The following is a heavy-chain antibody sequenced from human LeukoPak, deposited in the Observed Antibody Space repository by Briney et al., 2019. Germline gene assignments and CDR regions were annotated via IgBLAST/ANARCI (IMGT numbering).Heavy chain of an antibody. D-gene: IGHD6-19*01. J-gene: IGHJ6*03. V-gene: IGHV3-53*01. Sequence: GGSLRLSCTVSGFTVSSNSMSWVRQAPGKGLEWVSFIYSDNTHYSDSVKGRFTISRDNSKNTLYLQMNSLRAEDTAVYYCARAESSGWYAALWYYYYMDVWGKGTTVTISS. CDR2: IYSDNT. CDR1: GFTVSSNS. CDR3: ARAESSGWYAALWYYYYMDV.